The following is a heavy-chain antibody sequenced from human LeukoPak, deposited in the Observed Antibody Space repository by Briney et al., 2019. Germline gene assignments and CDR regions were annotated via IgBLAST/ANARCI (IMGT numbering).Heavy chain of an antibody. CDR1: GFTFTSYE. Sequence: PGGSLRPSCAASGFTFTSYEMNWVRQAPGKGLEWISFISASGSTTYYADSVKGRFTTSRDNAKNSLYLQMNSLRAEDTAVYYCARVIGYYGSGRNYYFDNWGQGTLVTVSS. J-gene: IGHJ4*02. V-gene: IGHV3-48*03. CDR3: ARVIGYYGSGRNYYFDN. CDR2: ISASGSTT. D-gene: IGHD3-10*01.